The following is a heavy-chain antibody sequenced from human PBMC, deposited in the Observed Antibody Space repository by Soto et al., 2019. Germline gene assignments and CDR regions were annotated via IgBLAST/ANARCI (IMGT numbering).Heavy chain of an antibody. CDR2: IYYSGST. V-gene: IGHV4-59*01. J-gene: IGHJ3*02. CDR3: ASYGGYDAFDI. Sequence: SETLSLTCTFSGGSISSYYWSWIRQPPGKGLEWIGYIYYSGSTNYNPSLKSRVTISVDTSKNQFSLKLSSVTAADTAVYYCASYGGYDAFDIWGQGTMVTVSS. D-gene: IGHD4-17*01. CDR1: GGSISSYY.